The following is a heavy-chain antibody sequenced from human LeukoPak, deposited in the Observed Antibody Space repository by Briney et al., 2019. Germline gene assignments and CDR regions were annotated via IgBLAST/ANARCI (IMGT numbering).Heavy chain of an antibody. D-gene: IGHD3-3*01. V-gene: IGHV3-30*03. CDR3: ARDRAWNYFDY. Sequence: GGSLRLSCAPSGFTFSRHGMHWVRQAPGKGLEWVAIISNDGSRKYYAHSVEGRFTISRDNSKNTLYLQMDSLRDEDTAVYYCARDRAWNYFDYWGQGTLVTVSS. CDR1: GFTFSRHG. CDR2: ISNDGSRK. J-gene: IGHJ4*02.